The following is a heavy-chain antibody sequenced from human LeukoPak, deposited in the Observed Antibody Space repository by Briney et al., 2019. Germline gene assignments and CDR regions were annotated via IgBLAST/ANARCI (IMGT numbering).Heavy chain of an antibody. D-gene: IGHD5-24*01. V-gene: IGHV3-48*03. J-gene: IGHJ3*02. Sequence: GGSLRLSCAPSGFTFSCYEVKWVPQAPGKGVGWVSYFRRSGSTIYYADSLKGRFTISRDNAKNSLYLQMNSLRAEDTAVYYCARGILDGYNLIDAFDIGGQGTMVTVSS. CDR3: ARGILDGYNLIDAFDI. CDR1: GFTFSCYE. CDR2: FRRSGSTI.